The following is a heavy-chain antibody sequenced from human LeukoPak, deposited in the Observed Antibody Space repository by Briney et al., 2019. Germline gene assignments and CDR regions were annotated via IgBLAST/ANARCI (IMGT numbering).Heavy chain of an antibody. D-gene: IGHD3-3*01. CDR3: ARVNYDFWSGTRGGAFDI. CDR2: ISSSSSYI. CDR1: GFTFSSYA. J-gene: IGHJ3*02. Sequence: GGSLRLSCAASGFTFSSYAMSWVRQAPGKGLEWVSSISSSSSYIYYADSVKGRFTISRDNAKNSLYLQMNSLRAEDTAVYYCARVNYDFWSGTRGGAFDIWGQGTTVTVSS. V-gene: IGHV3-21*01.